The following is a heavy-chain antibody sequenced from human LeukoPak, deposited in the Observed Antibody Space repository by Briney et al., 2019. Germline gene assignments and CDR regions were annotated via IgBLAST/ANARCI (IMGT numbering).Heavy chain of an antibody. D-gene: IGHD2-2*01. CDR3: ARVLPVASRDY. J-gene: IGHJ4*02. CDR1: GFTFSTYW. CDR2: IKQDGSDK. V-gene: IGHV3-7*01. Sequence: PGGSLRLSCAASGFTFSTYWMSWARQAPGKGLEWVANIKQDGSDKFYVDSVKGRFTISRDNAKNSMYLQMNSLRAEDTAVYYCARVLPVASRDYWGQGTLVTVSS.